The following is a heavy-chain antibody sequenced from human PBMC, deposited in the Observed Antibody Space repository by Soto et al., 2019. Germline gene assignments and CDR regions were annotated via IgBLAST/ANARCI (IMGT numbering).Heavy chain of an antibody. V-gene: IGHV3-30-3*01. CDR3: ARDRSFGTSGYYSWDL. CDR1: GFIFTNYA. Sequence: RRLSCAASGFIFTNYAMHWVRQAPGRGLEWVAVISSNGGNADSADSVKGRFTISKDNSKNTVFLRMDSLRPEDSAIYYCARDRSFGTSGYYSWDLWGQGTLVTVSS. CDR2: ISSNGGNA. J-gene: IGHJ5*02. D-gene: IGHD3-22*01.